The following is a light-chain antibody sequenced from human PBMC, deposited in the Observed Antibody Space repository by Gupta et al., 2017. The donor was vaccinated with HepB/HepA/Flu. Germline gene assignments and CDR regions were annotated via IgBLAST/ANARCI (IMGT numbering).Light chain of an antibody. CDR2: KVS. J-gene: IGKJ1*01. V-gene: IGKV1-5*03. CDR1: QSVNYW. Sequence: DIQITQSPSTLSASVGDRVTITCRASQSVNYWLAWFQKKPGTAPKVLISKVSILESGVPSRFSGSGSGTEFTLTISSLQPDDFATYYCQHYYPYSWTFGQGTKVELK. CDR3: QHYYPYSWT.